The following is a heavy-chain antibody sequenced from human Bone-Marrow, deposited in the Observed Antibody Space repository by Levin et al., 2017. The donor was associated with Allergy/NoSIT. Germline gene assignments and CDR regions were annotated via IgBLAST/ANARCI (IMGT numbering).Heavy chain of an antibody. J-gene: IGHJ3*02. V-gene: IGHV2-5*02. CDR1: GFSLSTSGVG. CDR3: AHKGIAVAAAGEAFDI. CDR2: IYWDDDK. D-gene: IGHD6-19*01. Sequence: SGPTLVKPTQTLTLTCTFSGFSLSTSGVGVGWIRQPPGKALEWLALIYWDDDKRYSPSLKSRLTITKDTSKNQVVLTMTNMDPVDTATYYCAHKGIAVAAAGEAFDIWGQGTMVTVSS.